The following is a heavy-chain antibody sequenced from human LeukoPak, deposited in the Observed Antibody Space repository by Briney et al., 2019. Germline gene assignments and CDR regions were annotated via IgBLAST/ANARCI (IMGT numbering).Heavy chain of an antibody. D-gene: IGHD2-21*02. V-gene: IGHV4-30-4*01. Sequence: SQTLSLTCTVSGGSISSGDYFWSWIRQPPGKGLEWIGYIYYSGSTCSNPSLKSRLTILVDTSKNQFSLTLSSVTAADTAVYYCARDVVVTGNDAFDIWGQGTMVTVSS. J-gene: IGHJ3*02. CDR2: IYYSGST. CDR3: ARDVVVTGNDAFDI. CDR1: GGSISSGDYF.